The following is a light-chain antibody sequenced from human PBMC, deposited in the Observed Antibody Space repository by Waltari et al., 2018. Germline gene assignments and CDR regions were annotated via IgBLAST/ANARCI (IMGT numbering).Light chain of an antibody. CDR2: DAS. CDR3: QQYSNWPPWT. CDR1: QCVSNN. V-gene: IGKV3-15*01. Sequence: EVVMTQSPVTLSVSPGERATLSCRASQCVSNNLAWYQHKPGQAPRLVMYDASTRASGLPARFSGTGSGREFTLTINSLQSEDVAIYYCQQYSNWPPWTFGQGTTVEIK. J-gene: IGKJ1*01.